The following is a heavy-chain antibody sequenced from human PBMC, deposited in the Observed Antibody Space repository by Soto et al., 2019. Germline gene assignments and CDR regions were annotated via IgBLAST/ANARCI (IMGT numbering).Heavy chain of an antibody. D-gene: IGHD3-10*01. J-gene: IGHJ6*02. CDR2: IYSGGST. V-gene: IGHV3-53*01. CDR1: GFTVSSNY. Sequence: SGGSLRLSCAASGFTVSSNYMSWVRQAPGKGLEWVSVIYSGGSTYYADSVKGRFTISRDNSKNTLYLQMNSLRAEDTAVYYCARDVRWFGDGYSYYYCMDVWGQGTTVTVSS. CDR3: ARDVRWFGDGYSYYYCMDV.